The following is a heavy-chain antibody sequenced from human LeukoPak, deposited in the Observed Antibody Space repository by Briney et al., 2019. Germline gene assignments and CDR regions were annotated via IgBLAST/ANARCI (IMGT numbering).Heavy chain of an antibody. CDR3: ARDLYCSGGSCYSGHDFDY. Sequence: PGGSLRLSCAASGFTFSSYSMNWVRQAPGKGLEWVSSISSSSSYIYYADSVKGRFTISRDNAKNSLYLQMNSLRAEDTAVYYCARDLYCSGGSCYSGHDFDYWGQGTLVTVSS. D-gene: IGHD2-15*01. J-gene: IGHJ4*02. CDR2: ISSSSSYI. V-gene: IGHV3-21*01. CDR1: GFTFSSYS.